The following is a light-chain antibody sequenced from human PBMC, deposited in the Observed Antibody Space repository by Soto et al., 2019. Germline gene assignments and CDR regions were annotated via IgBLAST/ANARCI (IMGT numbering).Light chain of an antibody. J-gene: IGKJ1*01. V-gene: IGKV1-9*01. CDR1: QDIRNY. CDR2: DAS. Sequence: IQLTQSPSSLSASVGDRVTVTCRASQDIRNYLAWYQQKPGKAPKLLICDASTLYSGVPSRFSGSGSGTEFTLTISSLQPDDFATYYCQQYNSYSWTFGQGTKVDIK. CDR3: QQYNSYSWT.